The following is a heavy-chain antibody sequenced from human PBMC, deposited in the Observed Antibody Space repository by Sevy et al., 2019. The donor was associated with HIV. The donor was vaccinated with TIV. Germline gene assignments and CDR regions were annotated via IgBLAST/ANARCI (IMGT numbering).Heavy chain of an antibody. Sequence: GGSLRLSCAASGFTFSSYGMHWVRQAPGKGLEWVAAISYDGSNKYYEDSVKGRFTISRDNSKNTLHLQMTGLRAEDTAVYYCAKDRYDSSGYSYYFEYWGQVTLVTVSS. CDR3: AKDRYDSSGYSYYFEY. V-gene: IGHV3-30*18. J-gene: IGHJ4*02. D-gene: IGHD3-22*01. CDR2: ISYDGSNK. CDR1: GFTFSSYG.